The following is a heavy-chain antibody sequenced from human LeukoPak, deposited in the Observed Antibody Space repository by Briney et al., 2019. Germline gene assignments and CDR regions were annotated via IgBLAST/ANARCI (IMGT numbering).Heavy chain of an antibody. J-gene: IGHJ4*02. D-gene: IGHD3-3*01. Sequence: GGSLRLSCAASGFTFSSYAMSWVRQAPGKGLEWVSAISGSGGSTYYADSVKGRFTISRDNSKNTLYLQMNSLRAEDTAVYYCAKDLTIFGVVIPHDWGQGTLVTVSS. V-gene: IGHV3-23*01. CDR3: AKDLTIFGVVIPHD. CDR1: GFTFSSYA. CDR2: ISGSGGST.